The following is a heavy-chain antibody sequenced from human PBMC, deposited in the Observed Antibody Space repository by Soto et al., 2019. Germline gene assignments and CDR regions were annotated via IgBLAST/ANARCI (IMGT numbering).Heavy chain of an antibody. CDR1: GGSISSSSYY. CDR3: ARHTITMARNWFDP. V-gene: IGHV4-39*01. J-gene: IGHJ5*02. Sequence: SETLSLTCTVSGGSISSSSYYWGWIRQPPGKGLEWIGSIYYSGSTYYNPSLKSRVTISVDTSKNQFSLKLSSVTAADTAVYYCARHTITMARNWFDPWGQGTLVTVSS. D-gene: IGHD3-10*01. CDR2: IYYSGST.